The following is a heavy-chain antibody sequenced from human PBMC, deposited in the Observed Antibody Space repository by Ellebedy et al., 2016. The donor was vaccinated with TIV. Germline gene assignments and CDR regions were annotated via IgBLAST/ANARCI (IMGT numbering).Heavy chain of an antibody. V-gene: IGHV1-3*04. CDR2: INTGNGNT. Sequence: ASVKVSCXASGYSFTTNAMHWVRQAPGQSLEWMGWINTGNGNTKYSQKFQGRVTITADESTSTAYMELSSLRSEDTAVYYCARSDFDWLLRGDWGMDVWGQGTTVTVSS. J-gene: IGHJ6*02. CDR1: GYSFTTNA. D-gene: IGHD3-9*01. CDR3: ARSDFDWLLRGDWGMDV.